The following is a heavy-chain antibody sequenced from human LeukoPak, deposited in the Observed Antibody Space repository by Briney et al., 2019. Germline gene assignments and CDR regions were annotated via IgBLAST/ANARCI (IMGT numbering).Heavy chain of an antibody. CDR2: SYYSGST. Sequence: SETLSLTCTVSGGSISSGDYYWSWIRQPPGKCLEWIGYSYYSGSTYYNPSLKSRVTISVDTSKSQFSLKLTSVTAADTAVYYCARDRRYSSSLFDYWGQGTLVTVSS. J-gene: IGHJ4*02. D-gene: IGHD6-6*01. V-gene: IGHV4-30-4*08. CDR3: ARDRRYSSSLFDY. CDR1: GGSISSGDYY.